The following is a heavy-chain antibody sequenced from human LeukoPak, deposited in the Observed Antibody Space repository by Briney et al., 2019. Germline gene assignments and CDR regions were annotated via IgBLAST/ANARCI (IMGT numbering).Heavy chain of an antibody. D-gene: IGHD3-10*01. CDR1: GFTFSSYG. Sequence: GGSLRLSCAASGFTFSSYGMHWVRQAPGKGLEWVAFIRYDGSNKYYADSVKGRFTISRDNSKNTLYLQMNSLRAEDTAVYYCAKVHRTYGSGSYYPFDYWGQGTLVTVSS. CDR3: AKVHRTYGSGSYYPFDY. J-gene: IGHJ4*02. V-gene: IGHV3-30*02. CDR2: IRYDGSNK.